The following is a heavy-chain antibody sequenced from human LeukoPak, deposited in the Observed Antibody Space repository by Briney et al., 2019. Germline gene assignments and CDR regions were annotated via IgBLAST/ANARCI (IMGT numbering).Heavy chain of an antibody. J-gene: IGHJ4*02. CDR3: ARDRIDYGDLPADY. CDR2: IKHNGGEK. D-gene: IGHD4-17*01. Sequence: GGSLRLSCVASGFTFTDYFMSWVRQAPGKGLEWVASIKHNGGEKYYVDSVKGRFTISRDNAKNSLYLQMSNLRAEDTAVYFCARDRIDYGDLPADYWGQGTLVTVSS. V-gene: IGHV3-7*03. CDR1: GFTFTDYF.